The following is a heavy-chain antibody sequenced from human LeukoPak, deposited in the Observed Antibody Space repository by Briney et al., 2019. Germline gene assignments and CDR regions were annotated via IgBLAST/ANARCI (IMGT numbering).Heavy chain of an antibody. CDR1: GFPFDDYA. V-gene: IGHV3-9*01. Sequence: PGGSLRLSCVASGFPFDDYAMHWVRQAPGKGLEWVSGISWNSITIGYADSVKGRFTISRDNAKNSLDLQMNSLRAEDTAVYYCARDHHRRLYDSQARDTFDIWGQGTMVTVSS. CDR3: ARDHHRRLYDSQARDTFDI. J-gene: IGHJ3*02. CDR2: ISWNSITI. D-gene: IGHD3-22*01.